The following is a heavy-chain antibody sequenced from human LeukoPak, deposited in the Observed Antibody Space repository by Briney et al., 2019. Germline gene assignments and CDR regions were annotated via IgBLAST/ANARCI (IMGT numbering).Heavy chain of an antibody. Sequence: GGSLRLSCAASGFTFDDYAMHWVRQAPGKGLEWVSGISWNSGSIGYADSVKGRFTISRDNAKNSLYLQMNSLRAEDTALYYCAKDMSPYSGGWYQGWGQGTLVTVSS. D-gene: IGHD6-19*01. J-gene: IGHJ4*02. CDR3: AKDMSPYSGGWYQG. CDR2: ISWNSGSI. CDR1: GFTFDDYA. V-gene: IGHV3-9*01.